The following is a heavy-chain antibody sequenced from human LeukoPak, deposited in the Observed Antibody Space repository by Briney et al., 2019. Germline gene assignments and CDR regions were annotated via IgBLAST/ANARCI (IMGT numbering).Heavy chain of an antibody. CDR1: GGSISSSSYY. J-gene: IGHJ3*02. CDR2: IYYSGST. CDR3: AREYSSSSVAFDI. V-gene: IGHV4-39*07. Sequence: SETLSLTCTVSGGSISSSSYYWGWIRQPPGKGLEWIGSIYYSGSTYYNPSLKSRVTISVDTSKNQFSLKLSSVTAADTAVYYCAREYSSSSVAFDIWGQGTLVSVSS. D-gene: IGHD6-6*01.